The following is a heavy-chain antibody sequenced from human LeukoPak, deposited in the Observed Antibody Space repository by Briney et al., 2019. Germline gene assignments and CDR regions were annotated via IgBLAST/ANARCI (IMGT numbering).Heavy chain of an antibody. J-gene: IGHJ4*02. CDR1: GGSISSGGYY. D-gene: IGHD5-24*01. Sequence: PSETLSLTCTVSGGSISSGGYYWSWIRQPPGKGLEWIGSIYYSGSTYYNPSLKSRVTISVDTSKNQFSLKLSSVTAADTAVYYCARSSDGYIFDYWGQGTLVTVSS. CDR3: ARSSDGYIFDY. CDR2: IYYSGST. V-gene: IGHV4-39*01.